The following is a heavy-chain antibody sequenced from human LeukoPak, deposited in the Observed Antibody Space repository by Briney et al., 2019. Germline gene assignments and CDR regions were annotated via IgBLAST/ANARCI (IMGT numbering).Heavy chain of an antibody. Sequence: SETLSLTCSVSGGSISTSGYYWGWLRQPPGKGLEWIASMYCSGITYYNPSLKSRVTTSVDMSKNQFSLKLTSVTAADTAVYYCARHWKYCNIGDCHDNWFDPWGQGTLVTVSS. J-gene: IGHJ5*02. CDR2: MYCSGIT. V-gene: IGHV4-39*01. D-gene: IGHD2-8*01. CDR3: ARHWKYCNIGDCHDNWFDP. CDR1: GGSISTSGYY.